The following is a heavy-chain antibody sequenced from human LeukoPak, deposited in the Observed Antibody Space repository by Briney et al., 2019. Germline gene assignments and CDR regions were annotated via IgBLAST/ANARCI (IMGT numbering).Heavy chain of an antibody. CDR2: MSSSSSYI. Sequence: GGSLRLSCAASGFTFSSYSMDWVCQAPGKGLEWVSSMSSSSSYIYYADSVKGRFTISRDNAKNSLHLQMNSLRAEDTAVYYCARVRIQPGNEFDYWGQGTLVTVSS. D-gene: IGHD5-18*01. CDR1: GFTFSSYS. V-gene: IGHV3-21*01. CDR3: ARVRIQPGNEFDY. J-gene: IGHJ4*02.